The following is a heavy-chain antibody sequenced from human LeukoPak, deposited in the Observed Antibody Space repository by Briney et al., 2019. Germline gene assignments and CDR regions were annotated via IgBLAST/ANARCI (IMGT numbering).Heavy chain of an antibody. V-gene: IGHV3-9*01. CDR3: AKLHYYDSSGYGES. Sequence: PGGSLRLSCAASGFTFDDYAMHWVRHAPGKGLEGVSGISWNSGSIGYADSVKGRFTISRDNAKNSLYLQMNSLRAEDTALYYCAKLHYYDSSGYGESWGQGTLVTVSS. CDR1: GFTFDDYA. CDR2: ISWNSGSI. D-gene: IGHD3-22*01. J-gene: IGHJ4*02.